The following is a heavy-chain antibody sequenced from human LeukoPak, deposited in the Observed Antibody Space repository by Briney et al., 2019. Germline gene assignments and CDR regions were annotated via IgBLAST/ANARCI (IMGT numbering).Heavy chain of an antibody. CDR2: IWYDGSNK. Sequence: GGSLRLSCVASGFTFSSYGMHWVRQAPGKGLEWVAVIWYDGSNKYYADSVKGRFTISRDNSKSTLYLQMNSLRAEDTAVYYCARGFDYWGQGILVTVSS. J-gene: IGHJ4*02. CDR3: ARGFDY. V-gene: IGHV3-33*01. CDR1: GFTFSSYG.